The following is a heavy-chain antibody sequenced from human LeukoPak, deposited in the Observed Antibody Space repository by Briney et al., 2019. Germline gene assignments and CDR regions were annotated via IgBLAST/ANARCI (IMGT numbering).Heavy chain of an antibody. CDR1: GGSFSGYY. J-gene: IGHJ4*02. CDR3: ARGAYDSVWR. V-gene: IGHV4-34*01. D-gene: IGHD6-19*01. Sequence: SETLSLTCAVYGGSFSGYYWSWIRQPPGKGLEWIGEINHSGSTNYNPSLKSRVTISVDTSKNQFSLQLNSVTPEDTAMYYCARGAYDSVWRWGQGTLVTVSS. CDR2: INHSGST.